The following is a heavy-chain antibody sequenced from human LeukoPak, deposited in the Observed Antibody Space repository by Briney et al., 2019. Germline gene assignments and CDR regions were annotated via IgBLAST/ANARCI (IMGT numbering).Heavy chain of an antibody. J-gene: IGHJ4*02. V-gene: IGHV4-59*01. CDR2: IYYSGST. Sequence: SETLSLTCTLSGGSISSYYWSWIRQPPGKGLEWIGYIYYSGSTNYNPSLKSRVTISVDTSKNQFSLKLSSVTAADTAVYYCARGGVVPAASGSFDYWGQGTLVTVSS. CDR1: GGSISSYY. CDR3: ARGGVVPAASGSFDY. D-gene: IGHD2-2*01.